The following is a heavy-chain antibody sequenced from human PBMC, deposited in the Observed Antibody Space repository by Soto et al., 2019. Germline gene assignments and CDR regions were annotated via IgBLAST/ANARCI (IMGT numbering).Heavy chain of an antibody. CDR3: AREADLQTITIFGVVPLYYFDY. J-gene: IGHJ4*02. D-gene: IGHD3-3*01. Sequence: GGSLRLCCAASGFTFSSYSMNWVRQAPGKGLEWVSYISSSSSTIYYADSVKGRFTISRDNAKNSLYLQMNSLRDEDTAVYYCAREADLQTITIFGVVPLYYFDYWGQGTLVTVSS. CDR1: GFTFSSYS. V-gene: IGHV3-48*02. CDR2: ISSSSSTI.